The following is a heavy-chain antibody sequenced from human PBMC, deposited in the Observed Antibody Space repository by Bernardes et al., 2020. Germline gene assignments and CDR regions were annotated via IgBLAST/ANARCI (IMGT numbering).Heavy chain of an antibody. D-gene: IGHD6-13*01. J-gene: IGHJ3*01. CDR3: ARKRAAAGRVDL. Sequence: GGSLRLSCAASGFTFSSYWMTWVRQAPGKGLEWVANIKEDESEKYYVDSVKGRFTISRDNANNSLYLQMRSLRVEDTALYFCARKRAAAGRVDLWGQGTMVTVSS. CDR2: IKEDESEK. V-gene: IGHV3-7*01. CDR1: GFTFSSYW.